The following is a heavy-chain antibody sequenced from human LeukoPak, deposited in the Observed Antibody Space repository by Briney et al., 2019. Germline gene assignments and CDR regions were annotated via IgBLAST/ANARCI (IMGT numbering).Heavy chain of an antibody. V-gene: IGHV4-59*01. CDR3: ARGQKYRSGYTVTELGSGYFDY. D-gene: IGHD5-18*01. J-gene: IGHJ4*02. CDR1: GGSISNYY. Sequence: SETLSLTCTVSGGSISNYYWSWIRQPPGKGLEWIGSFYHGGSTYYNPSLKSRVTISVDTSKNQFSLRLSSVTAADTAVYYCARGQKYRSGYTVTELGSGYFDYWGQGTLVTVSS. CDR2: FYHGGST.